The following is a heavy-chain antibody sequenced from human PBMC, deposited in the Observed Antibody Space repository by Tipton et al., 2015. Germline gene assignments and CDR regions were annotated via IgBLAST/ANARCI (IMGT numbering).Heavy chain of an antibody. V-gene: IGHV4-39*01. Sequence: TLSLTCTVSGGSISSRSYYWGWIRQPPGKGLGWIGRIYYSGNIYYNLPLKSRLTISVHTSKNQFSLKLSSVTAADTAVYYCARSRYTVTPGSRGQGTLVTLSS. CDR1: GGSISSRSYY. CDR2: IYYSGNI. J-gene: IGHJ5*01. D-gene: IGHD4-17*01. CDR3: ARSRYTVTPGS.